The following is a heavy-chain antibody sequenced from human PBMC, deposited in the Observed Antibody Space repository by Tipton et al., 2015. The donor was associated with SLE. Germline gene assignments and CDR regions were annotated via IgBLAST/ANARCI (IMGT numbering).Heavy chain of an antibody. V-gene: IGHV4-59*11. CDR1: GGSIAYHY. CDR3: ARGFLEMFDP. J-gene: IGHJ5*02. CDR2: IHYSGKT. Sequence: LRLSCTVSGGSIAYHYWSWIRQTPGKGLEYIGFIHYSGKTDSHPPLKSRVTMSVDTSKNQFSLRLSSVTTADTAVYYCARGFLEMFDPWGPGTLVTVSS. D-gene: IGHD3-3*01.